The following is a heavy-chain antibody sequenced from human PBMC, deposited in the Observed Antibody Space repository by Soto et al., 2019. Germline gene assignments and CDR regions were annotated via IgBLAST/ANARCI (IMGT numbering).Heavy chain of an antibody. V-gene: IGHV1-2*02. CDR2: INPNSGGT. J-gene: IGHJ3*02. CDR3: ARVGNIAVAAFDI. Sequence: WASVKVSCKASGYTFTGYYMHWVRQAPGQGLEWMGWINPNSGGTNYAQKFQGRVTMTRDTSISTAYMELSRLRSDDTAVYYCARVGNIAVAAFDIWGQGTMVTVSS. CDR1: GYTFTGYY. D-gene: IGHD6-19*01.